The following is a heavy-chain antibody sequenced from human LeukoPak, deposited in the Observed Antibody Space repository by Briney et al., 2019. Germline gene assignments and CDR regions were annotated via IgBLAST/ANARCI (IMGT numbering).Heavy chain of an antibody. V-gene: IGHV1-2*02. CDR3: ARGEGIVGATTGFDI. CDR2: INPNSGAT. CDR1: GYIFTDYY. D-gene: IGHD1-26*01. J-gene: IGHJ3*02. Sequence: ASVKVSCKSSGYIFTDYYINWVRQAPRQGLEGMGWINPNSGATKYAQKFQGRVTMTRDTSISAAYMELTRLRSDDTAVYYCARGEGIVGATTGFDIWGQGTMVTVSS.